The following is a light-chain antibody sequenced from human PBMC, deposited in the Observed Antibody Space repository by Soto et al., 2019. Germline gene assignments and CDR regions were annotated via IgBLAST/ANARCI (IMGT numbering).Light chain of an antibody. CDR1: SSNIGSNY. V-gene: IGLV1-47*01. CDR3: ASWDDSLRGWV. J-gene: IGLJ3*02. CDR2: RNN. Sequence: QSVLTQPPSASGTPGQRVTLSCSGSSSNIGSNYVYWYQQLPGTAPKLLIYRNNQRPSGVPDRFSGSKSGTSASLAISGLRSEDEADYYCASWDDSLRGWVVGGWTKLTGL.